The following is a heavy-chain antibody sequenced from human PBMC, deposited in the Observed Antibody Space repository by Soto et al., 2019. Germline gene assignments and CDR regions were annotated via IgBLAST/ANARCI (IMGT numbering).Heavy chain of an antibody. CDR1: GFPISSNA. D-gene: IGHD1-1*01. CDR3: AKDKPGTSSFDY. CDR2: ISDRGDTT. V-gene: IGHV3-23*01. J-gene: IGHJ4*02. Sequence: PVGSLILSCAASGFPISSNAMYWVRPAPGKGLEWVSAISDRGDTTHYADSVKGRFTISRDTSKNTLYLQLNALRADDTAVYYCAKDKPGTSSFDYWGQGTLVNVSS.